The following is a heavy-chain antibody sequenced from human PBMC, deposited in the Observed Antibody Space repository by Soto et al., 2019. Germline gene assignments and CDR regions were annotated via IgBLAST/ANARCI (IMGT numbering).Heavy chain of an antibody. J-gene: IGHJ6*02. D-gene: IGHD1-26*01. CDR1: GGSISSYY. CDR3: ARVEARWELDPDYYGMDV. Sequence: PSETLSLTCTVSGGSISSYYWSWIRQPPGKGLEWIGYIYYSGSTNYNPSLKSRVTISVDTSKNQFSLKLSSVTAADTAVYYCARVEARWELDPDYYGMDVWGQGTTVTVSS. CDR2: IYYSGST. V-gene: IGHV4-59*01.